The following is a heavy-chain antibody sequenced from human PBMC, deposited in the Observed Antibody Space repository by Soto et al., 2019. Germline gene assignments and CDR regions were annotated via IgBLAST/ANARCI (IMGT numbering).Heavy chain of an antibody. V-gene: IGHV2-26*01. CDR3: ARVQLWFGWGLADYYYYGMDG. CDR2: IFSNDEK. CDR1: GFSLSNARMG. Sequence: SGPTLVNPTETLTLTCTVSGFSLSNARMGVSWIRQPPGKALEWLAHIFSNDEKSYSTSLKSRLTISKDTSKSQVVLTMTNMDPVDTATYYCARVQLWFGWGLADYYYYGMDGWGQGNTVTFSS. D-gene: IGHD5-18*01. J-gene: IGHJ6*02.